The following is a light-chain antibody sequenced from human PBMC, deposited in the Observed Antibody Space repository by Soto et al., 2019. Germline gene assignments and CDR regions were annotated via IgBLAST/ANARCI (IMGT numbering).Light chain of an antibody. CDR2: DAS. Sequence: QITLSASALSASVRDRVTITCRASQTSKSWLAWYQQKPGKAPKVLIYDASTLERGVPSRFTGSGSETEFTLVISGLQREDVAPCYCQHYSSYSPNPLGQ. V-gene: IGKV1-5*01. J-gene: IGKJ2*01. CDR1: QTSKSW. CDR3: QHYSSYSPNP.